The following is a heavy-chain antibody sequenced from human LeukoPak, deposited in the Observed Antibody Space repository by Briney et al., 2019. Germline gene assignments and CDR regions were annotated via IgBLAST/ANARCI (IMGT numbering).Heavy chain of an antibody. CDR1: GDSVSSNSAA. CDR3: ASSADGTLDY. Sequence: SQTLSLTCAISGDSVSSNSAAWNWIRQSPSRGLEWLGRTYYRSRWYNDYAVSVKSRITVNPDTSKNQFSLHLNSVTPDDTAVYYCASSADGTLDYWGQGTLVTVSS. D-gene: IGHD6-13*01. J-gene: IGHJ4*02. CDR2: TYYRSRWYN. V-gene: IGHV6-1*01.